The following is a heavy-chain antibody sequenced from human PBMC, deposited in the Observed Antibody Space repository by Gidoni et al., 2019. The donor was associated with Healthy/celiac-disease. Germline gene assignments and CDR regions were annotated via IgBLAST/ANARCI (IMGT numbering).Heavy chain of an antibody. Sequence: QVPLFQSVPEVKKPGASVKVSCKASGYTFTSYAMHWVRQAPGQRLEWMGWINAGNGNTKDSQKFQGRVTITRDTSASTAYMERSSLRAEDTGVYYCARDKDGMDVWGQGTTVTVAS. CDR2: INAGNGNT. V-gene: IGHV1-3*01. J-gene: IGHJ6*02. CDR3: ARDKDGMDV. CDR1: GYTFTSYA.